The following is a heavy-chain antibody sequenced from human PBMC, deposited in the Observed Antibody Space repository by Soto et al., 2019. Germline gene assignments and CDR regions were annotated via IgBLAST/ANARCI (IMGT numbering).Heavy chain of an antibody. Sequence: QVQLVQSGAEVKKYGSSVKVSCKASGGTFSRYAISWVRQAPGQGLEWMGGITPMFGTANYAQRFRGRATITADESTSTAYMQLSSLRSDDTAVYYCAQTLGLAVAGPGRFDLWGRGTLVTVSS. CDR2: ITPMFGTA. CDR1: GGTFSRYA. V-gene: IGHV1-69*12. D-gene: IGHD6-19*01. J-gene: IGHJ2*01. CDR3: AQTLGLAVAGPGRFDL.